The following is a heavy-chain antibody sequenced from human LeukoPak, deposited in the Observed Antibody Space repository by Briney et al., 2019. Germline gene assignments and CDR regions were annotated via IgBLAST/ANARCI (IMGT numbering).Heavy chain of an antibody. D-gene: IGHD3-22*01. Sequence: SXXLSCAASXXXXSSXSMNWVXQXPGXGXEWXSYISSSGSTIYYADSVKGRFTISRDNAKNSLYLQMNSLRAEDTAVYYCARDTYDSSGPDFDYWGQGTLVTVSS. V-gene: IGHV3-48*01. CDR3: ARDTYDSSGPDFDY. CDR2: ISSSGSTI. CDR1: XXXXSSXS. J-gene: IGHJ4*02.